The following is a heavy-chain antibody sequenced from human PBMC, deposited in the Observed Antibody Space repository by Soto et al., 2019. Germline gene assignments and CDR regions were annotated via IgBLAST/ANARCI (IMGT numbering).Heavy chain of an antibody. V-gene: IGHV3-30*03. CDR1: GFTFRSFG. CDR3: AREAAFDNWYFDL. Sequence: QVQLVESGGGVVQPGQSLGLSCTASGFTFRSFGMHWVRQAPGKGLEWVAVVGDDGTAKLYADSVKGRFITSRDNSRQTLHLQMNSPRPEDTGIYYCAREAAFDNWYFDLWGRGTLVTVSS. D-gene: IGHD2-15*01. J-gene: IGHJ2*01. CDR2: VGDDGTAK.